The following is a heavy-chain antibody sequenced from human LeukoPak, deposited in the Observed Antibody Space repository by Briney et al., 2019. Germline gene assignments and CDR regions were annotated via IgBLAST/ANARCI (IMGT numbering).Heavy chain of an antibody. Sequence: SETLSLTCAVYGGSFSGYYWSWIRQPPGKGLEWIGSIYYSGNTDYNPSLKSRVTISVETSKNQFSLKLSSVTAADTAVYYCARDRFDDSSGYYYHYYYYMDVWGKGTTVTVSS. CDR2: IYYSGNT. V-gene: IGHV4-34*01. CDR3: ARDRFDDSSGYYYHYYYYMDV. J-gene: IGHJ6*03. D-gene: IGHD3-22*01. CDR1: GGSFSGYY.